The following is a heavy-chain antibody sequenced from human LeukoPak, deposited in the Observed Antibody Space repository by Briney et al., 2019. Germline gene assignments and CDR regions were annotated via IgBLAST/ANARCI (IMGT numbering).Heavy chain of an antibody. Sequence: GRSLRLSCAASGFTFNDYAMHWVRQAPGKDLEWVSGISWNSGSIGYADSVKGRFTISRDNAKNSLYLQMNSLRAEDTALYYCAKIAAAAPSDYWGQGILVTVSS. V-gene: IGHV3-9*01. CDR3: AKIAAAAPSDY. CDR1: GFTFNDYA. J-gene: IGHJ4*02. CDR2: ISWNSGSI. D-gene: IGHD6-13*01.